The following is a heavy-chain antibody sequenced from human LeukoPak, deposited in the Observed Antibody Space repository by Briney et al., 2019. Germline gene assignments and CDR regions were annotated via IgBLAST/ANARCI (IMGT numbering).Heavy chain of an antibody. V-gene: IGHV4-34*01. CDR2: INHSGGT. CDR3: ARHIHYSDSSGLLDY. J-gene: IGHJ4*02. Sequence: SETLSLTCAVYGGSFSGYYWSWIRQPPGKGLEWIGEINHSGGTNYNPSLKSRVTISVDTSKNQFSLKLSSVTAADTAVYYCARHIHYSDSSGLLDYWGQGTLVTVSS. D-gene: IGHD3-22*01. CDR1: GGSFSGYY.